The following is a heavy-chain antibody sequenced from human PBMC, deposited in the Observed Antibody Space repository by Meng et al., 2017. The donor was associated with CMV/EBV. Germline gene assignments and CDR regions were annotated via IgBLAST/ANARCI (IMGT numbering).Heavy chain of an antibody. Sequence: GESLKISCAASGFTFSSYWMSWVRQAPGKGLEWVANIKQDGGEKYYVDSVKGRFTISRDNAKNSLYLQMNSLRAEDTAVYYCARDLLPGYYYGMDVWGQGTTVTVSS. CDR3: ARDLLPGYYYGMDV. J-gene: IGHJ6*02. CDR2: IKQDGGEK. D-gene: IGHD3-10*01. CDR1: GFTFSSYW. V-gene: IGHV3-7*01.